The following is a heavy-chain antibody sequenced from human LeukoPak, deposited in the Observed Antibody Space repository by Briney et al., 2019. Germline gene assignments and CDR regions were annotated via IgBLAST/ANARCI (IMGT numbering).Heavy chain of an antibody. CDR3: ARGGYYGSGNDFRFDP. Sequence: SETLSLTCTVSGVSISSYYWSRIRQPPGKGLEWIGYIYYSGSTNYKPSPKSRVIMSVDTSKNQFSLKLSSVTAADTAVYYCARGGYYGSGNDFRFDPWGQGTLVTVSS. D-gene: IGHD3-10*01. CDR2: IYYSGST. J-gene: IGHJ5*02. CDR1: GVSISSYY. V-gene: IGHV4-59*01.